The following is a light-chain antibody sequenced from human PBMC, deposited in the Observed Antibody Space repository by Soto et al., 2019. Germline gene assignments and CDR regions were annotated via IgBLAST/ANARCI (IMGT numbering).Light chain of an antibody. Sequence: EIVLTQSPATLSLSPGERATLSCSASQSVSSYLAWYQQKPGQAPRLLIYDASNRATGIPARFSGSGSGTDFTLTISSLETEDFAVYYCQQRSNWPLITFGQGTRLEIK. V-gene: IGKV3-11*01. CDR3: QQRSNWPLIT. J-gene: IGKJ5*01. CDR1: QSVSSY. CDR2: DAS.